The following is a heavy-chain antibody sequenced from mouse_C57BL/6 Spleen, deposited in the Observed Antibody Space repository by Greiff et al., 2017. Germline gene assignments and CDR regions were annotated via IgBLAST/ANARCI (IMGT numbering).Heavy chain of an antibody. CDR3: ARGYYYGSSYEYFDV. Sequence: VQLQQSGAELVKPGASVKLSCKASGYTFTSYWMHWVKQRPGQGLEWIGMIHPNSGSTNYNEKFKSKATLTVDKSSSTAYMQLSSLTSEDSAVYYCARGYYYGSSYEYFDVWGTGTTVTVSS. D-gene: IGHD1-1*01. J-gene: IGHJ1*03. CDR2: IHPNSGST. V-gene: IGHV1-64*01. CDR1: GYTFTSYW.